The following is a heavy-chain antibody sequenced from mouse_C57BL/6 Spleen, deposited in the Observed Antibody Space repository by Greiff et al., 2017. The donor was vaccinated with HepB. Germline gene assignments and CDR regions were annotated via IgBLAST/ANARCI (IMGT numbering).Heavy chain of an antibody. CDR1: GFTFSDYG. CDR3: AREGSNFCYYAMDD. V-gene: IGHV5-17*01. D-gene: IGHD2-5*01. CDR2: ISSGSSTI. Sequence: EVKLVESGGGLVKPGGSLKLSCAASGFTFSDYGMHWVRQAPEKGLEWVAYISSGSSTISYADTVKGRFPIYRDNAKNTLFLQMTSLRSEATAMYYCAREGSNFCYYAMDDWGQGTSVTASS. J-gene: IGHJ4*01.